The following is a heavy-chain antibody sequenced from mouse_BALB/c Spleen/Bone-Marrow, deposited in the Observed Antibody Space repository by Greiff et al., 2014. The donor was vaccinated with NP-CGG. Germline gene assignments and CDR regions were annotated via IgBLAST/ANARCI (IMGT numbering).Heavy chain of an antibody. CDR3: ARCLTWTSALDF. J-gene: IGHJ4*01. CDR1: GYALTNYL. V-gene: IGHV1-54*01. Sequence: VQLVESGAELVRPGTSVKVSCTASGYALTNYLIEWVKQRPGQGLEWIGVINPGSGGTNYNEKFRGKATLTADKPSSTAYMQLSSLTSDDSAVYFCARCLTWTSALDFWGQGTSVTVSS. D-gene: IGHD4-1*01. CDR2: INPGSGGT.